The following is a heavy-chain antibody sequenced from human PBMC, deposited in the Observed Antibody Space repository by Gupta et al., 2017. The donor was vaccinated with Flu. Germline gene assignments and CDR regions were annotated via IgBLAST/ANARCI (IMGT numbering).Heavy chain of an antibody. CDR2: ISSSSSYI. CDR3: ARGQQLVMINWFDP. V-gene: IGHV3-21*01. D-gene: IGHD6-13*01. J-gene: IGHJ5*02. Sequence: GKGLEWVSSISSSSSYIYYADSVKGRFTISRDNAKNSLYLQMNSLRAEDTAVYYCARGQQLVMINWFDPWGQGTLVTVSS.